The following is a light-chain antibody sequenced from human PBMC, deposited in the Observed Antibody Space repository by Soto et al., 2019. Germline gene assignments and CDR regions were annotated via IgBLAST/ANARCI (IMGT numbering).Light chain of an antibody. J-gene: IGKJ4*01. CDR3: QHQHNWPLLA. V-gene: IGKV3-15*01. CDR1: QSINNN. Sequence: EIVLTQSPATLSASLGERATISCRASQSINNNLAWYQHRPGLPPRLLIYSASTRATGIPDRFSGSGSGTDFTLTNSSLQSEDFAVYYCQHQHNWPLLAFGGGTKVEIK. CDR2: SAS.